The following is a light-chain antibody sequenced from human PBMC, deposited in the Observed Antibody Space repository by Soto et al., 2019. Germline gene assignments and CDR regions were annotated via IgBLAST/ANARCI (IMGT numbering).Light chain of an antibody. V-gene: IGLV2-23*02. CDR3: CSYAGSDTGA. CDR1: RSDVGNYNL. CDR2: EVN. J-gene: IGLJ3*02. Sequence: QSVLTQPASVSGSPGQSITISCAGTRSDVGNYNLVSWYQQYPGKAPKLMIYEVNKRPSGVSNRFSGSKSGNTASLTISGLQAEDEADYYCCSYAGSDTGAFGGGTKLTVL.